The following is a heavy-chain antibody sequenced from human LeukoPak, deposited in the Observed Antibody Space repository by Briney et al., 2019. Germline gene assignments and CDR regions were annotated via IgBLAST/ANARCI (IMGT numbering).Heavy chain of an antibody. D-gene: IGHD3-9*01. Sequence: GGSLRLSCAASAFTFRAYGMHWVRQAPGKGLEWVAVISHDANNRYYADSVKGRFTISRDNSKNTLYLQMNSLRAEDTAVYYCARVRGYDILTGIDYWGQGTLVTVSS. V-gene: IGHV3-30*03. CDR3: ARVRGYDILTGIDY. CDR1: AFTFRAYG. CDR2: ISHDANNR. J-gene: IGHJ4*02.